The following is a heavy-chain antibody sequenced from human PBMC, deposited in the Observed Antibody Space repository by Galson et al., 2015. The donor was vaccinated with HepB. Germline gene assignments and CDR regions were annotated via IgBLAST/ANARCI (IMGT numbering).Heavy chain of an antibody. Sequence: SCKASGYTFSNYYIHWVRQTPGQGLEWMGIINPSGGSTHYAQNFQGRVTVTRDTSTSTVYMELSSLRSQDTAVYYCARGLGAAPNYYMDVWGKGITVSVSS. CDR3: ARGLGAAPNYYMDV. CDR2: INPSGGST. V-gene: IGHV1-46*01. CDR1: GYTFSNYY. D-gene: IGHD6-13*01. J-gene: IGHJ6*03.